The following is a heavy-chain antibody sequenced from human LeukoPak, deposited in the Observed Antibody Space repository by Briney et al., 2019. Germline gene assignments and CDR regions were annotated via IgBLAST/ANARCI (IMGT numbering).Heavy chain of an antibody. CDR1: GFTFSSYA. J-gene: IGHJ4*02. Sequence: GGSLRLSCAASGFTFSSYAMSWVRQAPGKGLEWVSLIYSGGSTYYADSVKGRFAISRDNSKNTLYLQMNSLRAEDTALYYCAKFLTGYYSFDSWGQGTLVTVSS. V-gene: IGHV3-23*03. CDR3: AKFLTGYYSFDS. CDR2: IYSGGST. D-gene: IGHD3-9*01.